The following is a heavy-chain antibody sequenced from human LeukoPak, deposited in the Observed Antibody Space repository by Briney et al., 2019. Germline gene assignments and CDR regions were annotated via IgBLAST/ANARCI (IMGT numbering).Heavy chain of an antibody. J-gene: IGHJ6*02. V-gene: IGHV3-7*04. CDR1: GFTFSSYW. CDR3: ARDTRLGPTPMDV. Sequence: GGSLRLSCVASGFTFSSYWMSWVRQAPGKGLEWVANIKHYGSEKYYVDSVKGRFTISRDNANNSLYLQVNSLRAEDTAVYYCARDTRLGPTPMDVWGQGTTVTVSS. CDR2: IKHYGSEK. D-gene: IGHD1-26*01.